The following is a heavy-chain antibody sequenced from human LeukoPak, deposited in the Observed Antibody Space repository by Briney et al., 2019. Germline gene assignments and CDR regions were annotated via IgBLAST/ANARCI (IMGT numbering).Heavy chain of an antibody. Sequence: GASVKVSCKASGYTFTGYYMHWVRQAPGQGLEWMGWINPNSGGTNYAQKFQGRATMTRDTSISTAYMELSRLRSDDTAVYYCARGYCSSTSCYPFFDYWGQGTLVTVSS. V-gene: IGHV1-2*02. CDR1: GYTFTGYY. D-gene: IGHD2-2*01. J-gene: IGHJ4*02. CDR3: ARGYCSSTSCYPFFDY. CDR2: INPNSGGT.